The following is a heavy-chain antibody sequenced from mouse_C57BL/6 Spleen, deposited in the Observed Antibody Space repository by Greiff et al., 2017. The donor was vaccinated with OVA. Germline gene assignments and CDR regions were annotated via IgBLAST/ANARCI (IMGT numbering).Heavy chain of an antibody. D-gene: IGHD1-1*01. CDR2: INPNIGGT. CDR1: GYTFTDYN. CDR3: AREGDYYGTPPFAY. Sequence: VQLQQSGPELVKPVASVKIPCKASGYTFTDYNMDWVKQSHGKSLEWIGDINPNIGGTIYNQKFKGKATLTVDKSSSTAYMELRSLTSEDTAVYYCAREGDYYGTPPFAYWGHGTLVTVSA. V-gene: IGHV1-18*01. J-gene: IGHJ3*01.